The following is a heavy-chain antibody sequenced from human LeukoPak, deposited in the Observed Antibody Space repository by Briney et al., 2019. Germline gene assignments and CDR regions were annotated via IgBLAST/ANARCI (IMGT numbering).Heavy chain of an antibody. CDR3: ARGSGWYQY. V-gene: IGHV4-59*01. CDR1: GGSISSYY. J-gene: IGHJ4*02. Sequence: PSETLSLTCTVSGGSISSYYWSWIRQPPGKGLEWIGYVYYKGSATYNPSLESRVTISVDTSNNQFSLKLTSVTAADTAVYYCARGSGWYQYCGQGALVTVSS. CDR2: VYYKGSA. D-gene: IGHD6-19*01.